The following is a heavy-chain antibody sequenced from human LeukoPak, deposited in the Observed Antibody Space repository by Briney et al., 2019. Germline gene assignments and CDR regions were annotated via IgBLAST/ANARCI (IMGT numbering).Heavy chain of an antibody. D-gene: IGHD3-10*01. CDR2: INPNSGGT. CDR3: ARALWFGELFDY. J-gene: IGHJ4*02. V-gene: IGHV1-2*02. Sequence: ASVKVSCKASGYTFTDLYIHWVRQAPGQGLEWMGWINPNSGGTNYAQKFQGRVTMTRDTSISTAYMELSRLSSDDTAVYYCARALWFGELFDYWGQGTLVTVSS. CDR1: GYTFTDLY.